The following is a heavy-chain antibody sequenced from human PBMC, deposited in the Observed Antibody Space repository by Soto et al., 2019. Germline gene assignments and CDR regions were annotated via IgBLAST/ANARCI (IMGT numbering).Heavy chain of an antibody. D-gene: IGHD3-10*01. V-gene: IGHV3-72*01. CDR1: GVTFSDHS. J-gene: IGHJ4*02. Sequence: EVQLVESGGGLVQPGGSLRLSCAGSGVTFSDHSMDWVRQAPGKGLEWVGRSRNKVNGYTTQYAPSVKGRFTISRDDSKTSLFLQMNSLKTEDTAVYYCAALVRGVTGADYWGQGTLVTVSS. CDR3: AALVRGVTGADY. CDR2: SRNKVNGYTT.